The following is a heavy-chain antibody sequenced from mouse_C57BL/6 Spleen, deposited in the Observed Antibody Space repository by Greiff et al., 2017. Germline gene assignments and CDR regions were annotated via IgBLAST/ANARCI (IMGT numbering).Heavy chain of an antibody. CDR2: RWGDGST. J-gene: IGHJ2*01. CDR1: GFSLTSYG. V-gene: IGHV2-3*01. CDR3: AKDSGYYYFDY. Sequence: VQLQQSGPGLVAPSQSLSITCTVSGFSLTSYGVSWVRQPPGKGLEWLGVRWGDGSTNYHSALISRLSISKDNSKSQVFLKLNSLITDDTATYYCAKDSGYYYFDYWGQGTTLTVSS. D-gene: IGHD2-3*01.